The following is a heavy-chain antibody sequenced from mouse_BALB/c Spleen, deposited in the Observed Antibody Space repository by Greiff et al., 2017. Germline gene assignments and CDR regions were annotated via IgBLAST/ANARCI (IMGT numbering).Heavy chain of an antibody. J-gene: IGHJ4*01. D-gene: IGHD2-12*01. CDR3: ASPLYDEGDYYAMDY. V-gene: IGHV2-2*02. CDR1: GFSLTSYG. Sequence: QVQLQQSGPGLVQPSQSLSITCTVSGFSLTSYGVHWVRQSPGKGLEWLGVIWSGGSTDYNAAFISRLSISKDNSKSQVFFKMNSLQANDTAIYYCASPLYDEGDYYAMDYWGQGTSVTVSS. CDR2: IWSGGST.